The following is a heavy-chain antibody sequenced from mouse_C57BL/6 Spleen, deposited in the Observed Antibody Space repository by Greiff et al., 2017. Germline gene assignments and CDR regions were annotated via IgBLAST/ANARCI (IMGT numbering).Heavy chain of an antibody. V-gene: IGHV1-4*01. D-gene: IGHD2-4*01. CDR1: GYTFTSYT. J-gene: IGHJ2*01. CDR2: INPSSGYT. Sequence: VQLQQSGAELARPGASVKMSCKASGYTFTSYTMHWVKQRPGQGLEWIGYINPSSGYTKYNQKFKDKATLTADKSSSTAYMQLSSLTSEDSAVXYCARGGYYDPYYFDYWGQGTTLTVSS. CDR3: ARGGYYDPYYFDY.